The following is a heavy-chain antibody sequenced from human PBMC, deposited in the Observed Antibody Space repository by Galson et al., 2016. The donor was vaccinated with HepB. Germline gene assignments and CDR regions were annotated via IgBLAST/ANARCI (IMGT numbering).Heavy chain of an antibody. Sequence: SLRLSCAASGFTFTSYWIHWVRQVPGEGLVYVSRVTSDGSSPHYAYSVKGRFTIFRDNAQNIVYLQMNSLRVEDTAVYYCSRVGVIPYYSYGMDVWGQGTMVIVSS. CDR1: GFTFTSYW. V-gene: IGHV3-74*01. D-gene: IGHD3-10*01. J-gene: IGHJ6*01. CDR2: VTSDGSSP. CDR3: SRVGVIPYYSYGMDV.